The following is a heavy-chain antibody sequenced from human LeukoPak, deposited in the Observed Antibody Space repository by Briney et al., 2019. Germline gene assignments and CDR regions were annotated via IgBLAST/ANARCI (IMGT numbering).Heavy chain of an antibody. CDR1: GGSISSYY. CDR3: ARFYGSGSYYGFDP. Sequence: SETLSLTCTVSGGSISSYYWSWIRQPPGKGLEWIGYIYYSGSTNYNPSLKSRVTISVDTSKNQFSLKLSSVTAADTAVYYCARFYGSGSYYGFDPWGQGTLVTVSS. D-gene: IGHD3-10*01. CDR2: IYYSGST. V-gene: IGHV4-59*08. J-gene: IGHJ5*02.